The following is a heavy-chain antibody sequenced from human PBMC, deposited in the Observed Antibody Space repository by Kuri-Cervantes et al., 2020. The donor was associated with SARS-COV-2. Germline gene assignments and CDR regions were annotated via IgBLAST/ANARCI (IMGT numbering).Heavy chain of an antibody. D-gene: IGHD2-21*01. CDR3: AKDLCGGDCPPLDY. CDR2: ISYDGSNK. CDR1: GFTFSSYS. J-gene: IGHJ4*02. V-gene: IGHV3-30*18. Sequence: GGSLRLSCAASGFTFSSYSMNWVRQAPGKGLEWVAVISYDGSNKYYADSVKGRFTISRDNSKNTLYLQMNSLRAEDTAVYYCAKDLCGGDCPPLDYWGQGTLVTDSS.